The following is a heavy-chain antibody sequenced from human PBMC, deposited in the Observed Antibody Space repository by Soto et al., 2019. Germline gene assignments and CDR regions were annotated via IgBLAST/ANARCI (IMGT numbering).Heavy chain of an antibody. CDR2: ISWNSGSI. CDR1: GFTFDDYA. J-gene: IGHJ4*02. D-gene: IGHD4-17*01. CDR3: AIFRTVTTPFDY. V-gene: IGHV3-9*01. Sequence: SGGGLVQPGRSLRLSCAASGFTFDDYAMHWVRQAPGKGLEWVSGISWNSGSIGYADSVKGRFTISRDNAKNSLYLQMNSLRAEDTALYYCAIFRTVTTPFDYWGQGTLVTVSS.